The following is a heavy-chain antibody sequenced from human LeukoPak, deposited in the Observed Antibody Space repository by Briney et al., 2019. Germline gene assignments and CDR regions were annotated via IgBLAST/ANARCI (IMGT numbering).Heavy chain of an antibody. CDR1: GFTFSSYE. CDR2: ISSSGSTI. CDR3: ARSMLLWFGELFSSPTPDY. V-gene: IGHV3-48*03. Sequence: GGSLRLSCAASGFTFSSYEMNWVRQAPGKGLEWVSYISSSGSTIYYADSVKGRFTISRDNAKNSLYLQMNSLRAEDTAVYYCARSMLLWFGELFSSPTPDYWGQGTLVTVSS. J-gene: IGHJ4*02. D-gene: IGHD3-10*01.